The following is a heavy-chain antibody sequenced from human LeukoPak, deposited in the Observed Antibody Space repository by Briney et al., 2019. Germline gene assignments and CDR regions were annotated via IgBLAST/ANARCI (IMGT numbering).Heavy chain of an antibody. V-gene: IGHV1-18*01. Sequence: GASVKVSCKASGYTFTSYGISWVRQAPGQGLEWMGWISAYNGNTNYAQKLQGRVTMTTDTSTSTAYVELRSLRSDDTAVYYCARGLPVRGVTPRWFDPWGQGTLVTVSS. CDR3: ARGLPVRGVTPRWFDP. J-gene: IGHJ5*02. CDR2: ISAYNGNT. CDR1: GYTFTSYG. D-gene: IGHD3-10*01.